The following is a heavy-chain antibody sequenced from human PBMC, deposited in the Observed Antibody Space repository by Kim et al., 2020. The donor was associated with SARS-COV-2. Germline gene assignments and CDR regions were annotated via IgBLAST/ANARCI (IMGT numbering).Heavy chain of an antibody. V-gene: IGHV3-33*05. CDR3: ASPYGSLYPGDMDV. J-gene: IGHJ6*02. CDR2: ISYDGSNK. CDR1: GFTFSSYG. Sequence: GGSLRLSCAASGFTFSSYGMHWVRQAPGKGLEWVAVISYDGSNKYYADSVKGRFTISRDNSKHTLYLQMNSLRAEDTAVYYCASPYGSLYPGDMDVWGQGTTVTVSS. D-gene: IGHD3-10*01.